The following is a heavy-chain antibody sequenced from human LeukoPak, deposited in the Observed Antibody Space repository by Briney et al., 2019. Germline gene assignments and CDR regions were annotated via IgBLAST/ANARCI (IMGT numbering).Heavy chain of an antibody. J-gene: IGHJ6*02. CDR2: ISYDGSNK. V-gene: IGHV3-30*18. CDR3: AKDKSGYYDFWSGYPIPPYYYYGMDV. CDR1: GFTFSSYG. Sequence: TGRSLRLSCAASGFTFSSYGMHWVRQAPGKGLEWVAVISYDGSNKYYADSVKGRFTISRDNSKNTLYLQMNSLRAEDTAVYYCAKDKSGYYDFWSGYPIPPYYYYGMDVWGRGTTVTVSS. D-gene: IGHD3-3*01.